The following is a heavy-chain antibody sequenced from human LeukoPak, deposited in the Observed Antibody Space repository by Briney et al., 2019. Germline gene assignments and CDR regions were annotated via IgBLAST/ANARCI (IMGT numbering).Heavy chain of an antibody. CDR2: IKSKTDGGTT. Sequence: VGSLRLSCAASGFTFSNTWMSWVRQAPGKGLEWVGRIKSKTDGGTTDYAAPVKGRFTISRDDSKNTVYLQMNSLKTEDTAVYYCTTDRFDCSSTSCYGSWFDPWGQGTLVTVSS. V-gene: IGHV3-15*01. CDR1: GFTFSNTW. D-gene: IGHD2-2*01. CDR3: TTDRFDCSSTSCYGSWFDP. J-gene: IGHJ5*02.